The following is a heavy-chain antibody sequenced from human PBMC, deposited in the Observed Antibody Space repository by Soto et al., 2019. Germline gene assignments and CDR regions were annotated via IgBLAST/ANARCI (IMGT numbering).Heavy chain of an antibody. CDR2: IIPIFGPA. Sequence: QVQPVQSWAEVKKPGASVKVSCKASGGTFSSYAIRWVRQAPGQGLEWMGGIIPIFGPANYAQKFQGRVTITEDESTTTDYMELSSQRAEDIAVYYFARPPPIAPTGRGYYGMDVWRQGTTVTVSS. V-gene: IGHV1-69*01. D-gene: IGHD6-13*01. CDR3: ARPPPIAPTGRGYYGMDV. J-gene: IGHJ6*02. CDR1: GGTFSSYA.